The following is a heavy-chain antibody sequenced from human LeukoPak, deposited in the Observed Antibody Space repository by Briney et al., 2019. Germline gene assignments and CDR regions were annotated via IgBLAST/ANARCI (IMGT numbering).Heavy chain of an antibody. D-gene: IGHD3-22*01. CDR2: ISSGGGII. J-gene: IGHJ3*01. CDR3: AREFTSDSSGFDAFHV. V-gene: IGHV3-48*03. CDR1: GFTFSSYE. Sequence: PGGSLGLSCTASGFTFSSYEMNWVRQAPGKGLEWISYISSGGGIIYYADSVLGRFAISRDDAENSLYLQMSSLRAEDTAIYYCAREFTSDSSGFDAFHVWGQGTVVTVSS.